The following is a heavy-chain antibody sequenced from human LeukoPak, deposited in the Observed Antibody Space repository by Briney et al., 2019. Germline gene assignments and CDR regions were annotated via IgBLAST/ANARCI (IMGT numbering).Heavy chain of an antibody. J-gene: IGHJ6*03. CDR2: ISSSSSYI. CDR1: GFTFSSYS. D-gene: IGHD6-13*01. CDR3: ARGGIAAAGDHYYYYYYMDV. V-gene: IGHV3-21*01. Sequence: SGGSLRLSCAASGFTFSSYSMNWVRQAPGKGLEWVSSISSSSSYIYYADSVKGRFTISRDNAKNSLYLQMNSLRAEDTAVYYCARGGIAAAGDHYYYYYYMDVWGKGTTVTISS.